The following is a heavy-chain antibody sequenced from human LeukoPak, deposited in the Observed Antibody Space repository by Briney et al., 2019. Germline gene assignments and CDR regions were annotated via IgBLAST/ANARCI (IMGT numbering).Heavy chain of an antibody. Sequence: GGSQSLFCAASGFTVSTNYMSWVRQAPGKGLEWVAISYTGGDAYYAGSVQGRFTISRDNSKNMMYLQMNSLRAEDTAVYYCARVVVLPGAAPRGRYFDLWGGGPLVTVSS. CDR1: GFTVSTNY. CDR2: SYTGGDA. D-gene: IGHD2-21*01. CDR3: ARVVVLPGAAPRGRYFDL. V-gene: IGHV3-53*01. J-gene: IGHJ2*01.